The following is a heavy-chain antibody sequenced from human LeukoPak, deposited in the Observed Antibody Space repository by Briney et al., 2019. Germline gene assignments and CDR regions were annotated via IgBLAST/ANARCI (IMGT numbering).Heavy chain of an antibody. Sequence: GGSLRLSCAASGFTFSSYEMNWVRQAPGKGLEWVSYISSSGSTIYYADSVKGRFTISRDNAKNSLYLQMKSLRAEDTAVYYCVREGLGATIDYWGQGTLVTVSS. CDR2: ISSSGSTI. V-gene: IGHV3-48*03. CDR1: GFTFSSYE. J-gene: IGHJ4*02. CDR3: VREGLGATIDY. D-gene: IGHD1-26*01.